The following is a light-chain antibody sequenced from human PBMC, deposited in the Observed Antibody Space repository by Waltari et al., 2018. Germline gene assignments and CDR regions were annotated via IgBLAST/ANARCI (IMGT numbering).Light chain of an antibody. CDR1: SSNIGPDS. V-gene: IGLV1-44*01. CDR3: AAWDKILSAYV. J-gene: IGLJ1*01. Sequence: QSVLTQPPSASGTPGQRVLISCSGSSSNIGPDSVDWYPQFQGKAPKLLIYRNDHRPSGVPDRFSGSKSGTSASLALSGLQSEDEADYYCAAWDKILSAYVFGTGTKVTVL. CDR2: RND.